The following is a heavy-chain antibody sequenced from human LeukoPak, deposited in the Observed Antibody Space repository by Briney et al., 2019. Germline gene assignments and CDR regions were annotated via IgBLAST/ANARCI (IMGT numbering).Heavy chain of an antibody. CDR2: INPNSGGT. CDR3: AAAYSSGWYSPYY. J-gene: IGHJ4*02. D-gene: IGHD6-19*01. V-gene: IGHV1-2*02. Sequence: ASVKVSCKASGYTFTGYYMHWVRQAPGQGLEWMGWINPNSGGTNYAQKFQGRVTMTRDTSISTAYMEPSRLRSDDTAVYCCAAAYSSGWYSPYYWGQGTLVTVSS. CDR1: GYTFTGYY.